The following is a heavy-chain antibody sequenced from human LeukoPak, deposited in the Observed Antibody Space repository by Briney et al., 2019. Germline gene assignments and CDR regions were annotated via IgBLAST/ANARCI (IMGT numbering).Heavy chain of an antibody. J-gene: IGHJ4*02. Sequence: SETLSLTCTVSGGSISSYYWSWIRQPPGKGLEWIGYIYYSGSTNYNPSLKSRVTISVDTSKNQFPLKLSSVTAADTAVYCCASYSGSYSGYFDYWGQGTLVTVSS. CDR2: IYYSGST. CDR1: GGSISSYY. CDR3: ASYSGSYSGYFDY. D-gene: IGHD1-26*01. V-gene: IGHV4-59*01.